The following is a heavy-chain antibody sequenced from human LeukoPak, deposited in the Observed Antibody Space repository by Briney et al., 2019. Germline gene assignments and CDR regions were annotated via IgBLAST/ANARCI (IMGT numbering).Heavy chain of an antibody. D-gene: IGHD3-10*01. CDR1: GFTFSSYA. CDR3: ARLERYYYGSGAHFDY. J-gene: IGHJ4*02. CDR2: ISSSDSTI. V-gene: IGHV3-48*04. Sequence: GGSLRLSCAASGFTFSSYAMSWVRQAPGKGLEWVSYISSSDSTIYYAASVKGRFTISRDNAKNSLYLQMNSLRAEDTAVYYCARLERYYYGSGAHFDYWGQGTLVTVSS.